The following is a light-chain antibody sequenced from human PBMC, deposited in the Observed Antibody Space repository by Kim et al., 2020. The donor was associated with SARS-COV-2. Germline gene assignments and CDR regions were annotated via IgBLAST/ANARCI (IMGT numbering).Light chain of an antibody. CDR3: QQSSSLPRT. Sequence: VTPKEKVTITCRASQSIGSSLHWFQQKPDQSPKLLIKDASQSISGVPSRFSGSGSGTDFTLTINSLEAEDTATYYCQQSSSLPRTFGQGTKVEIK. CDR1: QSIGSS. J-gene: IGKJ1*01. CDR2: DAS. V-gene: IGKV6-21*02.